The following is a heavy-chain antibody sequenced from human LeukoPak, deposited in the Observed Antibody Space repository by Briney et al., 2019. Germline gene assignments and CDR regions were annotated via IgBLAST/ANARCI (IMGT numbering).Heavy chain of an antibody. Sequence: GASVKVSCKASGYTFTSYGISWVRQAPGQGLEWMGWISAYNGNTNYAQKLQGRVTMTTDTSTSTAYMELRSLRSDDTAVYYCARGDSTMVRGVESLFDYWGQGTLVTVSS. CDR2: ISAYNGNT. D-gene: IGHD3-10*01. V-gene: IGHV1-18*01. CDR1: GYTFTSYG. J-gene: IGHJ4*02. CDR3: ARGDSTMVRGVESLFDY.